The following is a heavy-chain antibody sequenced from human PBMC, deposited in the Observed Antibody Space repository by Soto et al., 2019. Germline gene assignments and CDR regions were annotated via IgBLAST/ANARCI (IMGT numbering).Heavy chain of an antibody. CDR2: IIPIFGTA. V-gene: IGHV1-69*13. Sequence: SVKVSCKASGGTFSSYAISWVRQAPGQGLEWMGGIIPIFGTANYAQKFQGRVTITADESTSTAYMELSSLRSEDTAVYYCASPYCGGDCWFDYGMDVWGQGTTVTVSS. D-gene: IGHD2-21*02. J-gene: IGHJ6*02. CDR3: ASPYCGGDCWFDYGMDV. CDR1: GGTFSSYA.